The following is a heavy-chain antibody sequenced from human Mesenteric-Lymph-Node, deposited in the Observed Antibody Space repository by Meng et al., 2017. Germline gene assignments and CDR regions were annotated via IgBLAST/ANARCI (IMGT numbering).Heavy chain of an antibody. CDR1: GGSISSGYW. CDR2: MYHSGTT. J-gene: IGHJ4*02. D-gene: IGHD5-24*01. Sequence: PPHEPGPGLVQPSGTLSLTCVFSGGSISSGYWLTWVRQSPGKGLEWIGEMYHSGTTNYNPSLKSRVTISMGKSNNQLSLKLNSVTAADTAVYYCATQESRDGHNPYWGQGTLVTVSS. CDR3: ATQESRDGHNPY. V-gene: IGHV4-4*02.